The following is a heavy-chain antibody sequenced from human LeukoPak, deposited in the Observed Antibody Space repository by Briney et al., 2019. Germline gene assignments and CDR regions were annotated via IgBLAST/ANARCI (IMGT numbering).Heavy chain of an antibody. J-gene: IGHJ4*02. CDR1: GGTFSSYA. Sequence: SVKVSCKASGGTFSSYAISWVRQAPGQGLEWMGGIIPIFGTANYAQKFQGRVTITRDRSASTAYMELNSLRSEDTALYYCARGRWSTASASYYFDSWGQGTLATVS. D-gene: IGHD5/OR15-5a*01. V-gene: IGHV1-69*05. CDR2: IIPIFGTA. CDR3: ARGRWSTASASYYFDS.